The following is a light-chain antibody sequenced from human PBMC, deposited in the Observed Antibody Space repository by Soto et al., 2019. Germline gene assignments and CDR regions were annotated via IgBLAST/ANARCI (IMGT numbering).Light chain of an antibody. CDR2: DAS. J-gene: IGKJ1*01. CDR3: QQYNSYST. CDR1: QSISSW. V-gene: IGKV1-5*01. Sequence: DIQMTQSPSTLSASVGDRVTITCRASQSISSWLAWYQQKPGKAPKLLIYDASSLESGVPSRFSATVSGTEFSLTITSLKPDDFATYYCQQYNSYSTVGQGTKGDIK.